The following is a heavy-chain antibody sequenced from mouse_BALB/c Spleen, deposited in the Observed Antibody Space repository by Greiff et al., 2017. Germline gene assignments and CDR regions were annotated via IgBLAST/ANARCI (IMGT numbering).Heavy chain of an antibody. J-gene: IGHJ3*01. CDR2: INPSNGRT. Sequence: QVQLKESGAELVKPGASVKLSCKASGYTFTSYWMHWVKQRPGQGLEWIGEINPSNGRTNYNEKFKSKATLTVDKSSSTAYMQLSSLTSEDSAVYYCAREGLTVPWFAYWGQGTLVTVSA. CDR1: GYTFTSYW. CDR3: AREGLTVPWFAY. D-gene: IGHD4-1*01. V-gene: IGHV1S81*02.